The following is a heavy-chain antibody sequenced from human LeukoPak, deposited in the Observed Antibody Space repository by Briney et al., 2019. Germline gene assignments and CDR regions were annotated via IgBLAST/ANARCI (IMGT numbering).Heavy chain of an antibody. CDR1: GYTFTDYG. Sequence: ASVKVSCKASGYTFTDYGMHWVRQAPGQGLEWMAWINTGNGNAKYSEKFQGRVTITRDTSASTDYMDLSSLRSEDTAVYYCARVPLHDSNKYYYPHWGQGTVVTVSS. J-gene: IGHJ1*01. D-gene: IGHD3-10*01. CDR3: ARVPLHDSNKYYYPH. CDR2: INTGNGNA. V-gene: IGHV1-3*04.